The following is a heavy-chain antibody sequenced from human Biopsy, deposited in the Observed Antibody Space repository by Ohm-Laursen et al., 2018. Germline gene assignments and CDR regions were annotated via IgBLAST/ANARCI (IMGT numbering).Heavy chain of an antibody. CDR3: ALGGGSYVNFDY. CDR1: GGSISNYF. Sequence: SDTLSLIWAVSGGSISNYFWTWIRQPPGKGLEWIGYFRFEDRTSYNSSLKSRVTISADTSKNQFSLRLSSVTAADTAVYYCALGGGSYVNFDYWGQGTLVTVSS. D-gene: IGHD1-26*01. V-gene: IGHV4-59*07. CDR2: FRFEDRT. J-gene: IGHJ4*02.